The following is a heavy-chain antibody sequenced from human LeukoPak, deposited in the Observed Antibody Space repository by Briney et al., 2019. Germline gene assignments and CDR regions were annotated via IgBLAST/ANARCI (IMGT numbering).Heavy chain of an antibody. CDR2: ISGSGGST. CDR3: AKDSSMVRGVISDFDY. D-gene: IGHD3-10*01. CDR1: GFTFISYA. V-gene: IGHV3-23*01. Sequence: PGGSLRLSCAASGFTFISYAMSWVRQAPRKGLEWVSAISGSGGSTYYADSVKGRFTISRDNSENTLYLQMNSLGAEDTAVYYCAKDSSMVRGVISDFDYWGQGTLVTVSS. J-gene: IGHJ4*02.